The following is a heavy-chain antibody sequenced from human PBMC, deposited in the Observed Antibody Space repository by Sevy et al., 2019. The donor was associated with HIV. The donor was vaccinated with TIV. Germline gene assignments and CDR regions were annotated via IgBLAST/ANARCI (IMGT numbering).Heavy chain of an antibody. J-gene: IGHJ4*02. CDR3: ARAEQLTMLVLFGGLYFDS. CDR1: GFTFSRYW. V-gene: IGHV3-7*01. Sequence: SGCLRLSCVASGFTFSRYWMTWVRQAPGKGLERVANIKQDESQKYYVDSVKGRFTISRDNAKNSLYLQMNSLRADDTAVYNCARAEQLTMLVLFGGLYFDSWGQGTLVIVSS. D-gene: IGHD3-22*01. CDR2: IKQDESQK.